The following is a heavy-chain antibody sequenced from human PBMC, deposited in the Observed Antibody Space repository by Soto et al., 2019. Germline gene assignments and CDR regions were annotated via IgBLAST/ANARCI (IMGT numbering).Heavy chain of an antibody. D-gene: IGHD3-9*01. J-gene: IGHJ4*02. V-gene: IGHV3-7*01. CDR2: IKQDGSEK. CDR1: GFTFSSYW. CDR3: ARMDYDILTGYPRAPYYFDY. Sequence: GGSLRLSCAASGFTFSSYWMSWVRQAPGKGLEWVANIKQDGSEKYYVDSVKGRFTISRDNAKNSLYLQMNSLRAEDTAVYYCARMDYDILTGYPRAPYYFDYWGQGTLVTVSS.